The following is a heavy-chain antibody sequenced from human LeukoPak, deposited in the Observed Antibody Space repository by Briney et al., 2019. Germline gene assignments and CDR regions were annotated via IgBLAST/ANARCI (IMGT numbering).Heavy chain of an antibody. Sequence: ASVKVSCKASGYTFTGYYMHWVRQAPGQGLEWMGCINPNSGGTNYAQKFQGRVTMTRDTSITTAYMELSRLRSDDTAVYYCAPSEDHILTGYSHFDYWGQGTLVTASS. CDR2: INPNSGGT. V-gene: IGHV1-2*02. CDR1: GYTFTGYY. D-gene: IGHD3-9*01. CDR3: APSEDHILTGYSHFDY. J-gene: IGHJ4*02.